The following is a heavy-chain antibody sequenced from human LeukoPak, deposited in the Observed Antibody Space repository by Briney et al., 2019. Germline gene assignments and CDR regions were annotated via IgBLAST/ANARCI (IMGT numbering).Heavy chain of an antibody. J-gene: IGHJ4*02. CDR1: GGSFSSSSYY. Sequence: SETLSLTCTVSGGSFSSSSYYWGWIRQPPGKGLEWIGSIYYSEITYYNPSLKSRVTISVDTSKNQFSLKLSSVTAADTAVYYCARGGWNKFDYWGQGTLVTVSS. D-gene: IGHD3-22*01. CDR3: ARGGWNKFDY. V-gene: IGHV4-39*07. CDR2: IYYSEIT.